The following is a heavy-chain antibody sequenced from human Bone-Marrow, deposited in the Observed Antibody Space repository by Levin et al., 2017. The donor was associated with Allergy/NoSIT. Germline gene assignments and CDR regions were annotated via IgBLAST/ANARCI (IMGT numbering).Heavy chain of an antibody. CDR1: GYTFSNYW. Sequence: GESLKISCEGSGYTFSNYWIDWVRQMPGKGLEWMGLIFPADSDVRYNPSFNGRVTILADKSVSTVYLQWSSLQASDTAMYYCARRRLRGQIDFWGQGTLVTVS. CDR3: ARRRLRGQIDF. D-gene: IGHD4-17*01. J-gene: IGHJ4*02. CDR2: IFPADSDV. V-gene: IGHV5-51*01.